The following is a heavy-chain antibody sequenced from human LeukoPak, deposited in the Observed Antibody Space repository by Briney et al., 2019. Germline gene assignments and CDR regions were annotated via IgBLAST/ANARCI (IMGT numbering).Heavy chain of an antibody. CDR2: ISDDGSKK. Sequence: PGRSLRLSCAASEFVFSHYPMHRVRQAPGKGLEWVAHISDDGSKKHSADSVKGRFIISRDNCKKTPYLQMNSLGLEDRAVYYCARGDGSWFLVYWGQGTLVTVSS. J-gene: IGHJ4*02. CDR1: EFVFSHYP. V-gene: IGHV3-30-3*01. CDR3: ARGDGSWFLVY. D-gene: IGHD6-13*01.